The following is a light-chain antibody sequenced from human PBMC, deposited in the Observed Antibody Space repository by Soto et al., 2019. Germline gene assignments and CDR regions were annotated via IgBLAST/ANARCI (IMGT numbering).Light chain of an antibody. CDR1: SGDIGDYNY. J-gene: IGLJ1*01. CDR3: CSYTRSGTLI. Sequence: QSVLTQPASVSGSPGQSITISCVGTSGDIGDYNYVSWYQQHPGKVPKVIIDDVSKRPSGVSYRFSGTKSGNTASLTVSGLQAEDEADYYCCSYTRSGTLIFGTGTKVTVL. V-gene: IGLV2-14*01. CDR2: DVS.